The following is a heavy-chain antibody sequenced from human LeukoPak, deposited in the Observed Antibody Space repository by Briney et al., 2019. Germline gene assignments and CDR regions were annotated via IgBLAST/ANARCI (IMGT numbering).Heavy chain of an antibody. D-gene: IGHD2-2*02. CDR3: ARVDIVVVPAARPDIPYYYYGMDV. Sequence: ASVKVSCKASGYTFTSYGIDWVRQATGQGLEWMGWMDPNSGNTGYAQKFQGRVTMTRNTSISTAYMELSSLRSEDTAVYYCARVDIVVVPAARPDIPYYYYGMDVWGQGTTVTVSS. J-gene: IGHJ6*02. CDR1: GYTFTSYG. CDR2: MDPNSGNT. V-gene: IGHV1-8*02.